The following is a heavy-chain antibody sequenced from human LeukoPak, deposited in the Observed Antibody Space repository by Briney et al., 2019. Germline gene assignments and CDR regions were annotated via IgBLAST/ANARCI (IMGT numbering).Heavy chain of an antibody. CDR3: ASRKLGNDY. D-gene: IGHD7-27*01. CDR1: GGSFSGYY. J-gene: IGHJ4*02. Sequence: PSETLSLTCAVYGGSFSGYYWSWIRQPPGKGLEWIGEINHSGSTNYNPPLKSRVTISADTSRNQFSLKLSSVTAADTAVYYCASRKLGNDYWGQGTLVTVSS. V-gene: IGHV4-34*01. CDR2: INHSGST.